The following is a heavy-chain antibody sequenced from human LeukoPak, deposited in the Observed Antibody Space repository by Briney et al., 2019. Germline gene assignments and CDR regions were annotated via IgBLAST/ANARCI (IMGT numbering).Heavy chain of an antibody. J-gene: IGHJ5*02. CDR1: GGSISSGSYY. Sequence: SQTLSLTCTVSGGSISSGSYYWSWIRQPAGKGLEWIGRIYSSGSTNYNPSLKSRVTISVDTSKNQFSLKLSSVTAADTAVYYCARERDMTTVGWFDPWGQGTLVTVSS. D-gene: IGHD4-11*01. CDR2: IYSSGST. V-gene: IGHV4-61*02. CDR3: ARERDMTTVGWFDP.